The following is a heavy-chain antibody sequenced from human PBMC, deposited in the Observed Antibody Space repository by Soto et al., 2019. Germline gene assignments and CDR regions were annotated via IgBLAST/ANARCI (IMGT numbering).Heavy chain of an antibody. CDR1: GYTFTGYY. Sequence: ASVKVSCKASGYTFTGYYMHWVRQAPGQGLEWMGWINPNSGGTNYAQKFQGWVTMTRDTSISTAYMELSRLRSDDTAVYYCARAYSGSDYDAFDIWGQGTMVTVS. J-gene: IGHJ3*02. D-gene: IGHD1-26*01. CDR3: ARAYSGSDYDAFDI. CDR2: INPNSGGT. V-gene: IGHV1-2*04.